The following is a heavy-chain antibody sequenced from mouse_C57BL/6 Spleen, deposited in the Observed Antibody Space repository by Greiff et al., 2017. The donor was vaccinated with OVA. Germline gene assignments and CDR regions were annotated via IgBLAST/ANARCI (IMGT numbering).Heavy chain of an antibody. CDR2: IYPGSGST. Sequence: QVQLQQPGAELVKPGASVKMSCKASGYTFTSYWITWVKQRPGQGLEWIGDIYPGSGSTNYNEKFKSKATVTVDTSSSTAYMQLSSLTSEDSAVYYCASCSLGRALFDYWGQGTTLTVSS. V-gene: IGHV1-55*01. J-gene: IGHJ2*01. D-gene: IGHD4-1*01. CDR1: GYTFTSYW. CDR3: ASCSLGRALFDY.